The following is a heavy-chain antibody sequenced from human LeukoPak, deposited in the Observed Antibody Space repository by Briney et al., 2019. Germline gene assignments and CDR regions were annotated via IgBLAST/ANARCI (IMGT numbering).Heavy chain of an antibody. CDR1: GGSFSGYY. V-gene: IGHV4-34*01. J-gene: IGHJ6*03. CDR3: ARAGGSSWVYYYYYMDV. Sequence: PSETLSLTCAVYGGSFSGYYWSWIRQPPGKGLEWIGEINHSGSTNCNPSLKSRVTISVDTSKNQFSLKLSSVTAADTAVYYCARAGGSSWVYYYYYMDVWGKGTTVTVSS. CDR2: INHSGST. D-gene: IGHD6-13*01.